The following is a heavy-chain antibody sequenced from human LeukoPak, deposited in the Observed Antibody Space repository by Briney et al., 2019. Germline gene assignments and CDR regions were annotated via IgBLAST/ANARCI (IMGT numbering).Heavy chain of an antibody. V-gene: IGHV5-10-1*01. CDR2: IDPSDSNT. Sequence: GESLRISCEGSGYSFTNYWINWVRKMPGKGLEWMARIDPSDSNTSDSPSFQGHVTISADKSISTAYLQWSSLKDSDTAMYYCARRPRAYDGVGGMDVWGQGTTVTVSS. CDR3: ARRPRAYDGVGGMDV. CDR1: GYSFTNYW. J-gene: IGHJ6*02. D-gene: IGHD5-12*01.